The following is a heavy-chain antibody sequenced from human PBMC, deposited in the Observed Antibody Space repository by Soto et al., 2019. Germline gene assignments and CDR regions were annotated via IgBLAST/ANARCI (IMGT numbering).Heavy chain of an antibody. Sequence: PSETLSLTCTVSGGSMSSHSWSWIRQPPGKGLEWIGCMHYSGGTNYNPSLKSRVTMSVDTSKNQFSLKLSSVSAADTAMYYCARDLGYSSSSLGWFDPWGQGTLVTVS. D-gene: IGHD6-6*01. CDR3: ARDLGYSSSSLGWFDP. CDR1: GGSMSSHS. J-gene: IGHJ5*02. V-gene: IGHV4-59*11. CDR2: MHYSGGT.